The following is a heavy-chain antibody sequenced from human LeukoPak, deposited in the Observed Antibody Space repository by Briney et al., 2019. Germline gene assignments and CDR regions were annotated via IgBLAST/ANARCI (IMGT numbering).Heavy chain of an antibody. CDR1: GFTFSSYW. CDR2: IKQDGSEK. Sequence: PGGSLRLSCAASGFTFSSYWMSWVRQAPGKGLEWVANIKQDGSEKYYVDSVKGRFTISRDNAKNSLYLQMNSPRAEDTAVYYCARVGSGWEFDHWGQGTLVTVSS. D-gene: IGHD6-19*01. J-gene: IGHJ4*02. CDR3: ARVGSGWEFDH. V-gene: IGHV3-7*03.